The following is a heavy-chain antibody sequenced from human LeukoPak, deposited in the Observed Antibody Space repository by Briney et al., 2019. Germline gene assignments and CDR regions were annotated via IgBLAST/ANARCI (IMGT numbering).Heavy chain of an antibody. Sequence: VASVRVSCKASGGNFSNFAFSWVRQAPGQGLEWMGGVIPFFGTSKYAQRFQGRVTISADEFTKTASMELSSLRSEDTAVYYCTSPYRGGDYWGQGTLVTVSS. J-gene: IGHJ4*02. V-gene: IGHV1-69*13. CDR3: TSPYRGGDY. CDR1: GGNFSNFA. D-gene: IGHD1-26*01. CDR2: VIPFFGTS.